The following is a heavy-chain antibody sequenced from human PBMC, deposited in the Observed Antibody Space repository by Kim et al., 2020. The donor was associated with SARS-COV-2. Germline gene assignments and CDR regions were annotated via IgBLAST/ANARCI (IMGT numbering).Heavy chain of an antibody. CDR3: AGVVGGPLLYLDY. D-gene: IGHD1-26*01. J-gene: IGHJ4*02. Sequence: NYAQMFQGRDTITADESTRTAYMKLSSMGSEDTAVYYCAGVVGGPLLYLDYWGQGTLVTVSS. V-gene: IGHV1-69*01.